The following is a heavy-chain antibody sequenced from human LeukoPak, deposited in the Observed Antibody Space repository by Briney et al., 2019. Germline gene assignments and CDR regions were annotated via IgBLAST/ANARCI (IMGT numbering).Heavy chain of an antibody. J-gene: IGHJ2*01. CDR2: IYYSGST. Sequence: SETLSLTCTVSGGSISSYYWSWIRQPPGKGLEWIGYIYYSGSTNYSASLKSRVTISLDTSKNQFSLKLTSVTAADTAVYYCARDRMITFGGIIVPNWYFDLWGRGTLVTVSS. V-gene: IGHV4-59*01. CDR3: ARDRMITFGGIIVPNWYFDL. D-gene: IGHD3-16*02. CDR1: GGSISSYY.